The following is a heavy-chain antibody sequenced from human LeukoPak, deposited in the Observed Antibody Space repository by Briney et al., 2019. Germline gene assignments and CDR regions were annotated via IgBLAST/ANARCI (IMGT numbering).Heavy chain of an antibody. CDR1: GYSISSGYY. CDR2: IYHSGST. J-gene: IGHJ6*03. V-gene: IGHV4-38-2*02. CDR3: ARGPGGLYSSGWFFYYYYMDV. Sequence: SETLSLTCTVSGYSISSGYYWGWIRQPPGKGLEWIGSIYHSGSTYYNPSLKSRVTISVDTSKNQFSLKLSSVTAADTAVYYCARGPGGLYSSGWFFYYYYMDVWGKGTTVTISS. D-gene: IGHD6-19*01.